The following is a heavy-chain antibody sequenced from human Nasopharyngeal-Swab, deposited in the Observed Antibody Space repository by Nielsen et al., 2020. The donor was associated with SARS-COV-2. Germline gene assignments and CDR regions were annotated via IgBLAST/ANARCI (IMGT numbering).Heavy chain of an antibody. Sequence: SVKVSCKASGGTFSSYAISWVRQAPGQGLEWMGGIIPIFGTANYAQKFQGRVTITADESTSTAYMELSSLRSEDTAVYYCARASVEYSNTDRYFDYWGQGTLVTVSS. J-gene: IGHJ4*02. D-gene: IGHD6-6*01. CDR1: GGTFSSYA. CDR3: ARASVEYSNTDRYFDY. V-gene: IGHV1-69*13. CDR2: IIPIFGTA.